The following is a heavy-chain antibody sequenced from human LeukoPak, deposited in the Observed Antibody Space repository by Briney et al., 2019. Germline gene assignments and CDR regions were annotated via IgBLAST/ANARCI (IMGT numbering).Heavy chain of an antibody. J-gene: IGHJ4*02. Sequence: SETLSLTCTVSGGSISSYYWSWIRRPPGKGLEWIGYIYYSGSTNYNPSLKSRVTISVDTSKNQFSLKLSSVTAADTAVYYCARSEGDFYDSSGYYSPFDYWGQGTLVTVSS. CDR1: GGSISSYY. CDR3: ARSEGDFYDSSGYYSPFDY. V-gene: IGHV4-59*01. D-gene: IGHD3-22*01. CDR2: IYYSGST.